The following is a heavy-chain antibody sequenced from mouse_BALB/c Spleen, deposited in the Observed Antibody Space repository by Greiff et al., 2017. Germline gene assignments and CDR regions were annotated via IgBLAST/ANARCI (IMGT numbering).Heavy chain of an antibody. V-gene: IGHV5-9-3*01. Sequence: EVQLKESGGGLVKPGGSLKLSCAASGFTFSSYAMSWVRQTPEKRLEWVATISSGGSYTYYPDSVKGRFTISRDNAKNTLYLQMSSLRSEDTAMYYCARQDYWGQGTTLTVSS. CDR3: ARQDY. J-gene: IGHJ2*01. CDR2: ISSGGSYT. CDR1: GFTFSSYA.